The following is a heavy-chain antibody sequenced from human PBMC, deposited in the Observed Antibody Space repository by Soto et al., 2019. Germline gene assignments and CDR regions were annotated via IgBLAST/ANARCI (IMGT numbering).Heavy chain of an antibody. CDR1: GFTFSNAW. V-gene: IGHV3-15*01. D-gene: IGHD3-16*02. J-gene: IGHJ4*02. Sequence: EVQLVESGGGLVKPGGSLRLSCAASGFTFSNAWMSWVRQAPGKGLEWVGRIKSKTDGGTTDYAAPVKGRFTISRDDSKNTLYLQMNSLKTEDTAVYYCTTLMITFGGVIAITSWGQGTLVTVSS. CDR2: IKSKTDGGTT. CDR3: TTLMITFGGVIAITS.